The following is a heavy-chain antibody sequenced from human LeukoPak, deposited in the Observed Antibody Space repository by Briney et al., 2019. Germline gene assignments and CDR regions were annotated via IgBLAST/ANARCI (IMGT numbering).Heavy chain of an antibody. D-gene: IGHD6-13*01. Sequence: GGSLRLSCAASGFTFSNYWMTWVRQAPGKGLEWVANIKQDVSEKYYVDSVKGRFTISRDNAKNSLYLQMNSLRAEDTAVYYCARGPSIAAAGKEEENWFDPWGQGTLVTVSS. CDR2: IKQDVSEK. V-gene: IGHV3-7*01. J-gene: IGHJ5*02. CDR3: ARGPSIAAAGKEEENWFDP. CDR1: GFTFSNYW.